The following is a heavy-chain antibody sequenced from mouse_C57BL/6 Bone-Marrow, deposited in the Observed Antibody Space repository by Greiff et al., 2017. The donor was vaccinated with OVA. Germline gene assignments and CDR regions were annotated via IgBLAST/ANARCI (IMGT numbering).Heavy chain of an antibody. CDR1: GFTFSDFY. D-gene: IGHD1-1*02. J-gene: IGHJ4*01. CDR3: ARGLLLSY. Sequence: EVKVVESGGGLVQSGRSLRLSCATSGFTFSDFYMAWVRQAPGKGLEWIAASRNKANDYTTEYSASVKGRFIVSRDTSQSILYLQMNALRAEDTAIYYCARGLLLSYWGQGTSVTVSS. CDR2: SRNKANDYTT. V-gene: IGHV7-1*01.